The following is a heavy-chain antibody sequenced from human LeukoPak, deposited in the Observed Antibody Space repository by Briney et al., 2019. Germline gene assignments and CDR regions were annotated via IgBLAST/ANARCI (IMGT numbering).Heavy chain of an antibody. D-gene: IGHD3-10*01. J-gene: IGHJ4*02. V-gene: IGHV3-23*01. CDR1: GFTFSSYG. CDR2: VSATGYTT. Sequence: GGSLRLSCVASGFTFSSYGMSWVRQAPGKGLEWVSYVSATGYTTSYADSVKGRFTISRDNAKNTVFLQMNSLRAEDTAIYYCARVSDSRAVGPFDYWGQGTLVTVSS. CDR3: ARVSDSRAVGPFDY.